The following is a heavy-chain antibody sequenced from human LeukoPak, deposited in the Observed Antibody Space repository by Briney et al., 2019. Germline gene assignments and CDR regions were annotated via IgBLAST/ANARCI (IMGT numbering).Heavy chain of an antibody. CDR2: INHSGST. V-gene: IGHV4-34*01. Sequence: SETLSLTCAVYGGSFSGYYWSWIRQPPGKGLEWIGEINHSGSTNYNPSLKSRVTISVDTSKNQFSLKLSSVTAADTAVYYCAGSALKNFDYWGQGTLVTVSS. CDR1: GGSFSGYY. CDR3: AGSALKNFDY. D-gene: IGHD3-16*01. J-gene: IGHJ4*02.